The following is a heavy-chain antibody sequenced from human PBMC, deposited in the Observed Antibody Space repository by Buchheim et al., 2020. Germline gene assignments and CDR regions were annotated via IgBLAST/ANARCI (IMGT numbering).Heavy chain of an antibody. Sequence: EVQLVESGGGLVQPGESLRLSCAASGIIVSSRYMSWVRQAPRKGLEWVSIIYSGGSTYYADSVKGRFTISRDNSKNTLYLQMNSLRAEDTAVYYCASPNLGPFDYWGQGTL. CDR3: ASPNLGPFDY. V-gene: IGHV3-66*01. CDR2: IYSGGST. J-gene: IGHJ4*02. CDR1: GIIVSSRY.